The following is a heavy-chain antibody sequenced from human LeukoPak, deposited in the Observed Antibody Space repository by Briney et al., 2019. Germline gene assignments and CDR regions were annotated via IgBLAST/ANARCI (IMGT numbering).Heavy chain of an antibody. D-gene: IGHD2/OR15-2a*01. CDR1: QFTFSNYA. CDR3: AREVVIVPDYFYYGLDV. CDR2: ISGSGNTT. V-gene: IGHV3-23*01. Sequence: GGSLRLSCAASQFTFSNYAMSWVRQAPGKGLEWVSAISGSGNTTYFGDSVTGRFTISRDNSKNTVYLQMNSLRAEDTAVYYCAREVVIVPDYFYYGLDVWGQGTTVTVSS. J-gene: IGHJ6*02.